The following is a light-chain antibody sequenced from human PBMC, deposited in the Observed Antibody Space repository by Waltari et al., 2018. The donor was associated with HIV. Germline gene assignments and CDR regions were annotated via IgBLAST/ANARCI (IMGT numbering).Light chain of an antibody. CDR3: QVWDSSNDHVV. CDR2: DDN. Sequence: SYVLIQPPSVSVAPGQTAILTCGGNNLATKNVHWYQQKPGQAPVLVVQDDNDRPSGIPERISGSNSGNTATLAISRVEAGDEADYYCQVWDSSNDHVVFGGGTKLTVL. CDR1: NLATKN. V-gene: IGLV3-21*02. J-gene: IGLJ2*01.